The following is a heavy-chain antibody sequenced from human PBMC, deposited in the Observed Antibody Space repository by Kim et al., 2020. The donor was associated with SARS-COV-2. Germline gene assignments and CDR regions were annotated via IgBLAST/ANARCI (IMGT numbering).Heavy chain of an antibody. CDR1: GGSISSYY. CDR2: IYYSGST. V-gene: IGHV4-59*13. J-gene: IGHJ4*02. Sequence: SETLSLTCTVSGGSISSYYWSWIRQPPGKGLEWIGYIYYSGSTNYNPSLKSRVTISVDTSKNQFSLKLSSVTAADTAVYYCARDTYGYNIGDWDYWGQGTLVTVSS. CDR3: ARDTYGYNIGDWDY. D-gene: IGHD2-21*02.